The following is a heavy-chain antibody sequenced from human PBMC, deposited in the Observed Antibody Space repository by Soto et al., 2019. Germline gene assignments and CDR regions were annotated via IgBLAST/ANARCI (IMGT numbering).Heavy chain of an antibody. J-gene: IGHJ4*02. CDR1: GFTFSDYY. V-gene: IGHV3-11*01. CDR3: ARESIVVPAAAAFDC. Sequence: QVQLVESGGGLVKPGGSLRLSCEASGFTFSDYYMTWIRQAPGKGLEWVSYISSSGNTIYYADSVKGRFTISRDNAKNALNLQMHSLRAEDTAVYYCARESIVVPAAAAFDCWGQGTLVTVSS. D-gene: IGHD2-2*01. CDR2: ISSSGNTI.